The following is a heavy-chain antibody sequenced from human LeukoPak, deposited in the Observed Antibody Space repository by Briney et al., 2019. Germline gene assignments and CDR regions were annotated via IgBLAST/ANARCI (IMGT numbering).Heavy chain of an antibody. Sequence: ASVKVSCKASGYTFTGYYIHWVRQAPGQGLEWMGWISSNTGDTNYAQKFQGRVTMTRDMSISTAYMGLTRLRSDDTAVYYCARDPGGSGWYADYWGQGTPVTVSS. V-gene: IGHV1-2*02. CDR1: GYTFTGYY. CDR2: ISSNTGDT. D-gene: IGHD6-19*01. CDR3: ARDPGGSGWYADY. J-gene: IGHJ4*02.